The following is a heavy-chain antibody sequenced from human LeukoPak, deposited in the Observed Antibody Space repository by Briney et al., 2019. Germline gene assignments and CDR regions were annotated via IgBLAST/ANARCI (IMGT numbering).Heavy chain of an antibody. D-gene: IGHD6-19*01. CDR1: GFTFSSYA. CDR3: ARAPGSIAVAGGY. Sequence: GGSLRLSCAASGFTFSSYAMHWVRQAPGKGLEWVSSISSSSSYIYYADSVKGRFTISRDNAKNSLYLQMNSLRAEDTAVYYCARAPGSIAVAGGYWGQGTLVTVSS. V-gene: IGHV3-21*01. CDR2: ISSSSSYI. J-gene: IGHJ4*02.